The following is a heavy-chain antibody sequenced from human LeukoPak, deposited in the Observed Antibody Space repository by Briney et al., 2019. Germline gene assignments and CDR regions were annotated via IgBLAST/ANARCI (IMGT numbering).Heavy chain of an antibody. V-gene: IGHV1-69*04. CDR2: IIPILGIA. CDR1: GGTFSSYA. D-gene: IGHD5-18*01. CDR3: ARSPDTAMVL. J-gene: IGHJ4*02. Sequence: SVKVSCKASGGTFSSYAISWVRQAPGQGLEWMGRIIPILGIANYAQKLQGRVTMTTDTSTSTAYMELRSLRSEDTAVYYCARSPDTAMVLWGQGTLVTVSS.